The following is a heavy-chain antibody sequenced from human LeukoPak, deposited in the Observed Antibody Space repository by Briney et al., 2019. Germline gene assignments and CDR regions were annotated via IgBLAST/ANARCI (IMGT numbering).Heavy chain of an antibody. CDR2: ISISGDDT. V-gene: IGHV3-23*01. J-gene: IGHJ4*02. CDR1: GVTLSNYA. Sequence: PGGSLRLSCVASGVTLSNYAMSWARQAPGKGLEWLSAISISGDDTYYADSVKGRFTISRDNSKNTLYLQMNSLSADDTAMYYCANEIRPNDYWGQGTLVTVSS. CDR3: ANEIRPNDY. D-gene: IGHD4-17*01.